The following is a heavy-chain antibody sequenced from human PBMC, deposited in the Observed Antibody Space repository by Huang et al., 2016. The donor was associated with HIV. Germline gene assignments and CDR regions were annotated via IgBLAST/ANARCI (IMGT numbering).Heavy chain of an antibody. CDR1: GFTFSSYG. V-gene: IGHV3-30*18. CDR2: ISYDGTNK. J-gene: IGHJ4*02. CDR3: AKLSDDGDY. D-gene: IGHD1-1*01. Sequence: QVQLVESGGGVVQPGRSLRLSCAASGFTFSSYGMHWVRQAPGKGLEWVAVISYDGTNKFYADSVKGRFTISRDNSKNTHYLQMNSLRTEDTGVYYCAKLSDDGDYWGQGTLVTVSS.